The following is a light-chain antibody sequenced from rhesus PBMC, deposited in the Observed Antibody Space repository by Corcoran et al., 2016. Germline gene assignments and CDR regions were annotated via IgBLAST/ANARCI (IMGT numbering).Light chain of an antibody. J-gene: IGKJ3*01. CDR2: KAS. CDR1: KSVHNY. V-gene: IGKV1-74*01. Sequence: DIQMTQSPSSLSASLGDRVSITFLARKSVHNYLYWYPQKPGKAPQLLIFKASSLESGVPSRFCGSGAGTDYNRNISSLQPEDLATYNCQDGEGTPFTVGPGTKLEIK. CDR3: QDGEGTPFT.